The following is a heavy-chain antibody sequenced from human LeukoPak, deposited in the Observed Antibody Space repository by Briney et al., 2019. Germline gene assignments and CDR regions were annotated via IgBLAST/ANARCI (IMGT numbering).Heavy chain of an antibody. J-gene: IGHJ4*02. V-gene: IGHV3-30*18. CDR2: ISYDGSNK. CDR3: AKGGGGGYSYGQRLGY. Sequence: GRSLRLSCAASGFTFSSYGLHWVRQAPGKGLEWVAVISYDGSNKYYADSVKGRFTISRDNSKNTLYLQMNSLRAEDTAVCYWAKGGGGGYSYGQRLGYWGQGTLVTVSS. D-gene: IGHD5-18*01. CDR1: GFTFSSYG.